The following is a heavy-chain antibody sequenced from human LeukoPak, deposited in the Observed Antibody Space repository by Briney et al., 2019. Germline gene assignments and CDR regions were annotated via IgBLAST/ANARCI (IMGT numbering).Heavy chain of an antibody. J-gene: IGHJ3*02. V-gene: IGHV4-30-4*02. CDR2: IYYSGST. Sequence: PSETLSLTCTVSGGSISSGDYYWSWIRQPPGKGLEWIGYIYYSGSTYYNPSLKSRVTISVDTSKNQFSLKLSSVTAADTAVYYCARDWTGEDEYAFDIWGQGTMVTVSS. CDR3: ARDWTGEDEYAFDI. D-gene: IGHD7-27*01. CDR1: GGSISSGDYY.